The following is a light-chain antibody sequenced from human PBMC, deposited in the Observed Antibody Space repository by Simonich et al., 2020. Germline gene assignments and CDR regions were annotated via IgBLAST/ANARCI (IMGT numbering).Light chain of an antibody. J-gene: IGLJ2*01. V-gene: IGLV1-51*01. CDR1: GSNIGNNY. Sequence: QSVLTQPPSVSAAPGQKVTISCSGSGSNIGNNYVSWYQQLPGTAPKLHIYYNTKRPYGIPARFSGSKAGTSATLGITGLQTGDEADYYCGTWDSSLSAVVFGGGTKLTVL. CDR3: GTWDSSLSAVV. CDR2: YNT.